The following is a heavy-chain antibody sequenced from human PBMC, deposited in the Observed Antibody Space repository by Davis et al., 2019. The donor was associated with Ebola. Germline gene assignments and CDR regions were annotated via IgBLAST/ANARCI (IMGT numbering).Heavy chain of an antibody. Sequence: GESLKISCAASGFTFSSYAMHWVRQAPGKGLEWVAVISYDGSNKYYADSVKGRFTISRDNSKNTLYLQMNSLRAEDTAVYYCARGSTSCCKGYYYYMDVWGKGTTVTVSS. D-gene: IGHD2-2*01. V-gene: IGHV3-30-3*01. J-gene: IGHJ6*03. CDR2: ISYDGSNK. CDR3: ARGSTSCCKGYYYYMDV. CDR1: GFTFSSYA.